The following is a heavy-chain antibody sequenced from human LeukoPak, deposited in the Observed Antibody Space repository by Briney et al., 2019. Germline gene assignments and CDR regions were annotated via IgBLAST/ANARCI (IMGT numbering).Heavy chain of an antibody. D-gene: IGHD4-17*01. CDR3: AKDFSAGGNYGYGRFDP. Sequence: GGSLRLSCAASGFTFSNYVMYWVHQARGKGLGWVSTISGSGDYSNSADSVKGSITISRDNSENTLYLQMNSLRAEDTGVYYCAKDFSAGGNYGYGRFDPWGQGTLVTVSS. CDR2: ISGSGDYS. CDR1: GFTFSNYV. J-gene: IGHJ5*02. V-gene: IGHV3-23*01.